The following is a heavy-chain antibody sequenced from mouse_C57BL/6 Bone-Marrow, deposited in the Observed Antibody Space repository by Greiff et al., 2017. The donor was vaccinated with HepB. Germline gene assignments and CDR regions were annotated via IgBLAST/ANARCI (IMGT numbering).Heavy chain of an antibody. CDR3: ARGDNDYDGNY. CDR2: INPSSGYT. J-gene: IGHJ2*01. CDR1: GYTFTSYW. Sequence: VQGVESGAELAKPGASVKLSCKASGYTFTSYWMHWVKQRPGQGLEWIGYINPSSGYTKYNQKFKDKATLTADKSSSTAYMQLSSLTYEDSAVYYCARGDNDYDGNYWGQGTTLTVSS. V-gene: IGHV1-7*01. D-gene: IGHD2-4*01.